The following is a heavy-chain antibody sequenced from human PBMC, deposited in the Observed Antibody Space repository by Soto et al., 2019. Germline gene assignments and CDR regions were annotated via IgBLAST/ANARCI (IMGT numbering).Heavy chain of an antibody. D-gene: IGHD3-10*01. CDR2: ISGGGDTP. Sequence: EVQLLESGGVLVQPGGSLRLSCAASGFTFNNYTMTWVRQAPGKGLEWVSAISGGGDTPSYADSVKGRFTVSRDGSKITLYVQMSSVRAEDTALYYCAKGRGGSGSLTPRVDFWGQGTLVTVSS. CDR3: AKGRGGSGSLTPRVDF. J-gene: IGHJ4*02. CDR1: GFTFNNYT. V-gene: IGHV3-23*01.